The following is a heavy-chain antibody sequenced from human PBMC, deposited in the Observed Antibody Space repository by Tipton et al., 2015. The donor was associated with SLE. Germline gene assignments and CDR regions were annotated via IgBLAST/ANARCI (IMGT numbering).Heavy chain of an antibody. Sequence: TLSLTCTVSGGSINSGAYYWGWIRQHPGKGLEWIGYIYYSGSTYYNPSLKSRVTISVDTSKNQFSLRLSSVTAADTAVYYCARYCGSATCLGLWFSWGPGALVTVSS. CDR3: ARYCGSATCLGLWFS. D-gene: IGHD2-2*01. CDR2: IYYSGST. V-gene: IGHV4-31*03. CDR1: GGSINSGAYY. J-gene: IGHJ5*02.